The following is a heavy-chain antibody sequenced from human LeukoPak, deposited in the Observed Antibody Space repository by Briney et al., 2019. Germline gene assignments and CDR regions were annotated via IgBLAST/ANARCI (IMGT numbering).Heavy chain of an antibody. J-gene: IGHJ4*02. CDR2: ISAYNGDT. CDR3: ARLNLGELSSGFDY. Sequence: GASVKLSCKASGYSFTTYGITWVRQAPGQGLEWMGWISAYNGDTRYAQHLQGRLTMTTDTSTTTAYIDLRSLRSDDTAVYYCARLNLGELSSGFDYWGQGTLVTVSS. V-gene: IGHV1-18*04. D-gene: IGHD3-16*02. CDR1: GYSFTTYG.